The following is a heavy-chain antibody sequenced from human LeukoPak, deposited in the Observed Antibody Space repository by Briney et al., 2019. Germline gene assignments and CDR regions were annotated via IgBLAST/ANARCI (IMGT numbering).Heavy chain of an antibody. CDR3: ARHRRKGIAAAGDPYYFDY. CDR1: GGSISSYY. D-gene: IGHD6-13*01. Sequence: SSETLSLTCTVSGGSISSYYWSWIRQPPGKGLEWIGYIYYSGSTNYNPSLKGRVTISVDTSKNQFSLKLSSVTAADTAVYYCARHRRKGIAAAGDPYYFDYWGQGTLVTVSS. V-gene: IGHV4-59*08. J-gene: IGHJ4*02. CDR2: IYYSGST.